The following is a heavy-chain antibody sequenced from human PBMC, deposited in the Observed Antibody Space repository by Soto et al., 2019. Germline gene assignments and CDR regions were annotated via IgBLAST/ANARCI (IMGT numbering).Heavy chain of an antibody. CDR2: ISAYNCNT. Sequence: ASVKVSCKASGYTFTSYGISWVRQAPGQGLEWMGWISAYNCNTNYAQKLQGRVTMTTDTSTSKAYMEPRSLRSDDTAVYYCARAVPYSSGYYFDYWGQGTLVTVSS. D-gene: IGHD3-22*01. CDR1: GYTFTSYG. CDR3: ARAVPYSSGYYFDY. J-gene: IGHJ4*02. V-gene: IGHV1-18*01.